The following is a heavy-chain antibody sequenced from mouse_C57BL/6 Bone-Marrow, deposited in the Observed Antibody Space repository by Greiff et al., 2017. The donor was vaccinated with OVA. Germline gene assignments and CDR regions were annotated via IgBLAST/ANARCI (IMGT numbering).Heavy chain of an antibody. CDR3: VRHFSYYYGSGYYFDY. CDR2: IRSKSNNYAT. J-gene: IGHJ2*01. V-gene: IGHV10-1*01. CDR1: GFSFNTYA. Sequence: DAGGGLVQPKGSLKLSCAASGFSFNTYAMNWVRQAPGKGLEWVARIRSKSNNYATYYADSVKDRFTISRDDSESMLYLQMNNLKTEDTAMYYCVRHFSYYYGSGYYFDYWGQGTTLTVSS. D-gene: IGHD1-1*01.